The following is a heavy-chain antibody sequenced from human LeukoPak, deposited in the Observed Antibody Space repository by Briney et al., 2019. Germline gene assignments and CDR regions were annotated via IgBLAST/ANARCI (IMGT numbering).Heavy chain of an antibody. CDR3: ASSPLNWNYFYYYGMDV. Sequence: ASVKVSCKASAYTFTSYGISWVRQAPGQGREGMGLINPNGGSTSYAEKFQGRVTMTRDTSTSTVYMELSSLRSEDTAVYYCASSPLNWNYFYYYGMDVWGQGTTVTVSS. J-gene: IGHJ6*02. CDR2: INPNGGST. V-gene: IGHV1-46*01. D-gene: IGHD1-1*01. CDR1: AYTFTSYG.